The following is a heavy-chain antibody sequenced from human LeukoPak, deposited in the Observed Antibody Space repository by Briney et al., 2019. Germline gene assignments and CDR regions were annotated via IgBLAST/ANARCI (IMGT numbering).Heavy chain of an antibody. CDR1: GYSFTNSW. J-gene: IGHJ6*02. D-gene: IGHD3-22*01. CDR3: ARLYDSSGYYYYYYYGMDV. V-gene: IGHV5-51*01. Sequence: GESLKISCKGSGYSFTNSWIGWVRQMPGKGLEWMGIIYPGDSDTRYSPSFQGQVTISADKSISTAYLQWSSLKASDTAMYYCARLYDSSGYYYYYYYGMDVWGQGTTVTVSS. CDR2: IYPGDSDT.